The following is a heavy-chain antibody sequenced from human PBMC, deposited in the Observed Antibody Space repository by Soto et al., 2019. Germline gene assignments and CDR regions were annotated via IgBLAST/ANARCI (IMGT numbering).Heavy chain of an antibody. J-gene: IGHJ4*02. CDR2: ISAYNGNT. V-gene: IGHV1-18*01. CDR3: ARDLYSSGWYDY. CDR1: GYAYTRYG. Sequence: ASVKVSWKTSGYAYTRYGGSWVRQAPGQGLEWMGWISAYNGNTNYAQKLQGRVTMTTDTSTSTAYMELRSLRSDDTAVYYCARDLYSSGWYDYWGQGTLVTVSS. D-gene: IGHD6-19*01.